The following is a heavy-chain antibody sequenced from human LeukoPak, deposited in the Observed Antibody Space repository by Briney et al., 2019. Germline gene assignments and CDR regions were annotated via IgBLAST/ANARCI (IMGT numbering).Heavy chain of an antibody. D-gene: IGHD1-26*01. CDR1: GFTFSSYG. CDR3: AIMGQMGV. Sequence: GGSLRLSCAASGFTFSSYGMSWVRQAPGKGLEWASSISGSGGSTYYADSVKGRFTISRDNSKNTLYLQMNSLRVEDTAVYYCAIMGQMGVWGEGTLVTVSS. CDR2: ISGSGGST. J-gene: IGHJ4*02. V-gene: IGHV3-23*01.